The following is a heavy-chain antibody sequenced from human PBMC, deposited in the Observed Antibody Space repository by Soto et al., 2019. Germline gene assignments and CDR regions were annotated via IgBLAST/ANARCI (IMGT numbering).Heavy chain of an antibody. CDR1: GGSISSYY. D-gene: IGHD2-8*01. V-gene: IGHV4-59*01. CDR2: IYYSGST. Sequence: QAQLQESGPGLVKPSETLSLTCTVSGGSISSYYWSWIRQPPGKGLEWIGYIYYSGSTNYNPSLKSRVTISVDTSKNQFSLKLSSVTAADTAVYYCARERYCTNGVCYADYWGQGTLVTVSS. J-gene: IGHJ4*02. CDR3: ARERYCTNGVCYADY.